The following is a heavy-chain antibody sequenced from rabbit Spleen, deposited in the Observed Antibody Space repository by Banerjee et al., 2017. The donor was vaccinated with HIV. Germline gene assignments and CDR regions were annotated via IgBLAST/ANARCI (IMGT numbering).Heavy chain of an antibody. D-gene: IGHD1-1*01. V-gene: IGHV1S40*01. Sequence: QSLEESGGDLVKPGASLTLTCLASGVSFSGSSYMCWVRQAPGRGLEWIACIDSGSSSFTYFASWAKGRFTISKASSTTVTLQMTSLTAADTATYFCARDTSSSFSSYGMDLWGPGTLVTVS. CDR1: GVSFSGSSY. J-gene: IGHJ6*01. CDR3: ARDTSSSFSSYGMDL. CDR2: IDSGSSSFT.